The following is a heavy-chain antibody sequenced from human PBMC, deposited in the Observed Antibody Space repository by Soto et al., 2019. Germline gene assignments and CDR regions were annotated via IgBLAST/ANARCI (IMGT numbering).Heavy chain of an antibody. CDR2: IYYSGST. Sequence: QVQLQESGPGLVKPSQTLSLTCTVSGGSISSGGYYWSWIRQQPGKGLEWIGYIYYSGSTYYNPSLMSRLTISVDTSTNQFSLKLSSVTAADTAVYYCARWDKRGGVDYWGQGTLVTVSS. J-gene: IGHJ4*02. CDR1: GGSISSGGYY. D-gene: IGHD3-16*01. CDR3: ARWDKRGGVDY. V-gene: IGHV4-31*03.